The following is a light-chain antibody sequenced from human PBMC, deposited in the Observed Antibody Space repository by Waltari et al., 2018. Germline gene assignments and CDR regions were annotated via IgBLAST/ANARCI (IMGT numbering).Light chain of an antibody. V-gene: IGKV1-39*01. CDR1: ENVNNY. Sequence: DIQMTQYTSSLSASVGDRVTSTCRASENVNNYLNWYQQKPGKAPKLLIYKASTWESGVPSRFSGSGAGTDYTFTISSLQSEDVATYYCQHGYGTPYSFGQGTKVEIK. J-gene: IGKJ2*03. CDR3: QHGYGTPYS. CDR2: KAS.